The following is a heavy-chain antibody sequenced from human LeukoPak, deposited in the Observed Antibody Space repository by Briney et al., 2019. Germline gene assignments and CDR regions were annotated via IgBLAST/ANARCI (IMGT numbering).Heavy chain of an antibody. J-gene: IGHJ4*02. D-gene: IGHD5-18*01. V-gene: IGHV3-30-3*01. CDR3: ARDRDTAIMVPTLIDY. CDR1: GFTFSNYA. CDR2: ISYDGSNK. Sequence: GRSLRLSCAASGFTFSNYAMHWVRQAPGKGLEWVAVISYDGSNKYYADSVKGRFTISRDNSKNTLYLQINSLRAEDTAVYYCARDRDTAIMVPTLIDYWGRGTLVTVSS.